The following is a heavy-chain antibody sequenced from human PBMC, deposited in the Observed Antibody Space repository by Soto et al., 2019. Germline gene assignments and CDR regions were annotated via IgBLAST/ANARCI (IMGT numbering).Heavy chain of an antibody. CDR1: GFTFSSYW. J-gene: IGHJ4*02. CDR2: INSGGSST. D-gene: IGHD1-26*01. V-gene: IGHV3-74*01. CDR3: ARDSGSYADY. Sequence: EVQLVESGGGLVQPGGSLRLSCAASGFTFSSYWMHWVRQAPGKGLVWVSRINSGGSSTDYADSVKGPFTISRDNAKNTLYLQMNRLRAEDTAVYYCARDSGSYADYWGQGTLVTVSS.